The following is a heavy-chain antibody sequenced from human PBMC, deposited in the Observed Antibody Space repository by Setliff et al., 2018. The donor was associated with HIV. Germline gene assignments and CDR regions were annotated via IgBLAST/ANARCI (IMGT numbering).Heavy chain of an antibody. CDR1: GGSFSSSSYS. CDR2: LYYSGTT. J-gene: IGHJ4*02. CDR3: ARRTLITGYDY. Sequence: SETLSLTCTISGGSFSSSSYSWGWIRQPPGKGLEWIGSLYYSGTTYYNPSLKSRLTISVDTSKNQFSLKLSSVTAADTAVYYCARRTLITGYDYWGQGTLVTVSS. V-gene: IGHV4-39*01. D-gene: IGHD3-16*01.